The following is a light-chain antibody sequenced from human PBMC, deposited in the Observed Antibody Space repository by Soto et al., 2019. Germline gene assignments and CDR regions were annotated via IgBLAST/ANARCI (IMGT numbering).Light chain of an antibody. CDR2: GNS. CDR1: SSNIGAGYD. Sequence: QSVLTQPPSVSGAPGQRVTISCTGSSSNIGAGYDVPWYQQLPGTAPKLLIYGNSNRPSGAPDRFSGSKSGTSASLAITGLQAEDEADYYCQSYDSSLSALFGGGTKLTVL. V-gene: IGLV1-40*01. CDR3: QSYDSSLSAL. J-gene: IGLJ3*02.